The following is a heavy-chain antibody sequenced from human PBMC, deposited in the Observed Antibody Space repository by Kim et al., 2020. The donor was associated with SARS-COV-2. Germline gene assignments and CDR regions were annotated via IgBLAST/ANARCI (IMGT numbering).Heavy chain of an antibody. CDR2: ISYDGSNK. CDR1: GFTFSSYG. V-gene: IGHV3-30*03. CDR3: ARLSGPDD. D-gene: IGHD6-25*01. J-gene: IGHJ4*02. Sequence: GGSLRLSCAASGFTFSSYGMHWVRQAPGKGLEWVAVISYDGSNKYYADSVKGRFTISRDNSKNTLYLQMNSLRTEDTAVSYCARLSGPDDSGQGTLAT.